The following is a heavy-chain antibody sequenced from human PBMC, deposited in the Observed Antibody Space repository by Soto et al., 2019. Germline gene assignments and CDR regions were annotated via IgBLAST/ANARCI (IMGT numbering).Heavy chain of an antibody. J-gene: IGHJ5*02. CDR2: ISYDGSNK. CDR3: AKDRATATPNWLDP. CDR1: GFTFSSYG. Sequence: QVQLVESGGGVVQPGRSLTLSCAAYGFTFSSYGMHWVRQAPGKGLEWVAVISYDGSNKYYGDSVKGRFTISRDNSKNTLYLQMNSLRAEDTAVYYCAKDRATATPNWLDPWGQGTLVTVSS. D-gene: IGHD2-21*02. V-gene: IGHV3-30*18.